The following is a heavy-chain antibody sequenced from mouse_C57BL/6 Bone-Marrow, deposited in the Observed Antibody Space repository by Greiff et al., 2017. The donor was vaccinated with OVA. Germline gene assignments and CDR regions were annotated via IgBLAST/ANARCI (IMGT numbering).Heavy chain of an antibody. CDR2: IHPNSGST. CDR1: GYTFTSYW. V-gene: IGHV1-64*01. CDR3: ARRKGSYYFDY. J-gene: IGHJ2*01. D-gene: IGHD3-3*01. Sequence: QVQLQQSGAELVKPGASVKLSCKASGYTFTSYWMHWVKQRPGQGLEWIGMIHPNSGSTNYNEKFKSKATLTVDKSSSTAYMQLSSLTSEDSAVYYCARRKGSYYFDYWGQGTTLTVSS.